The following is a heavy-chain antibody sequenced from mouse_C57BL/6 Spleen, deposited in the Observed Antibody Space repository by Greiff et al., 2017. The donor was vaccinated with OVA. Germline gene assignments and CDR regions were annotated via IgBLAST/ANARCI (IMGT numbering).Heavy chain of an antibody. CDR2: IRNKANGYTT. CDR1: GFTFTDYY. D-gene: IGHD2-3*01. Sequence: EVKVEESGGGLVQPGGSLSLSCAASGFTFTDYYMSWVRQPPGKALEWLGFIRNKANGYTTEYSASVKGRFTISRDNSQSILYLQMNALRAEDSATYYCARFIGGYYVDYAMDYWGQGTSVTVSS. CDR3: ARFIGGYYVDYAMDY. J-gene: IGHJ4*01. V-gene: IGHV7-3*01.